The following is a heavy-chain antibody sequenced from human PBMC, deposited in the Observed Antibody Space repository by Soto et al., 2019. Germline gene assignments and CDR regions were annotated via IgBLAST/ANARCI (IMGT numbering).Heavy chain of an antibody. V-gene: IGHV3-23*01. Sequence: EVQLLESGGGLIQPGGSLRLSCAASGFNFSGYAMSWVRQDPWKGLEWVSSISDTGATTHYADSVRGRFTISRDNSDNTLYLQMTSLRAEDTALYYCAKRWSLYYSSPFDYWGQGTLVTVSS. CDR2: ISDTGATT. D-gene: IGHD6-19*01. CDR3: AKRWSLYYSSPFDY. CDR1: GFNFSGYA. J-gene: IGHJ4*02.